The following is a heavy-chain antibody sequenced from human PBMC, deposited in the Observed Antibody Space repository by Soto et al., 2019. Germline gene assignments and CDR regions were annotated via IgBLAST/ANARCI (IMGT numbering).Heavy chain of an antibody. CDR2: IIPIFGTA. J-gene: IGHJ4*02. Sequence: GASVKVSCKASGGTFSSYAISWVRQAPGQGLEWMGGIIPIFGTANYAQKFQGRVTITADESTSTAYMELSSLRSEDTAVYYCARDQGYDSSGYYYSQLDYWGQGTLVTAPQ. V-gene: IGHV1-69*13. CDR1: GGTFSSYA. D-gene: IGHD3-22*01. CDR3: ARDQGYDSSGYYYSQLDY.